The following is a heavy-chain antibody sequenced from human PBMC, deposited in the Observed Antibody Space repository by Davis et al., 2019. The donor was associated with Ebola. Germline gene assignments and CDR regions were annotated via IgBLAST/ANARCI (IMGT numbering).Heavy chain of an antibody. CDR2: IYQSGST. CDR1: GVSISSRHW. V-gene: IGHV4-4*02. D-gene: IGHD3-16*01. CDR3: ARALGFFGGWFDP. J-gene: IGHJ5*02. Sequence: MPSETLSLTCTVSGVSISSRHWWSWVRQPPGKGLEWIAEIYQSGSTNYNPSLKSRVTISVDTSKNQFSLKLSSVTAADTAVYYCARALGFFGGWFDPWGQGTLVTVSS.